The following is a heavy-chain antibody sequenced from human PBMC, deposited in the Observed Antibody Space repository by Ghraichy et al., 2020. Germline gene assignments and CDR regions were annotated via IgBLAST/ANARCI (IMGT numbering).Heavy chain of an antibody. D-gene: IGHD5-18*01. V-gene: IGHV3-30*18. CDR3: AKDYRIGFSYGFDY. Sequence: GGSLRLSCAASGFTFNSYGMHWVRQAPGKGLEWVALISYDGNNAYYIDSVKGRFTISRDKSRNTLYLQMNSLRAEDTAVYFCAKDYRIGFSYGFDYWGQGALVTVS. CDR1: GFTFNSYG. CDR2: ISYDGNNA. J-gene: IGHJ4*02.